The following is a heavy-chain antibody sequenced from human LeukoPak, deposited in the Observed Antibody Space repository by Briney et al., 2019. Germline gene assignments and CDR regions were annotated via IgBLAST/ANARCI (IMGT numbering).Heavy chain of an antibody. CDR2: MNQDGSEK. J-gene: IGHJ4*02. CDR1: GFTFSSYS. CDR3: ARDTRGVFDY. V-gene: IGHV3-7*01. Sequence: GGSLRLSCAASGFTFSSYSMNWVRQAPGKGLEWVANMNQDGSEKYSVDSVKGRFTISRDNAKNSLYLQMNSLRAEDTAVCYCARDTRGVFDYWGQGTLATVSS. D-gene: IGHD2-8*02.